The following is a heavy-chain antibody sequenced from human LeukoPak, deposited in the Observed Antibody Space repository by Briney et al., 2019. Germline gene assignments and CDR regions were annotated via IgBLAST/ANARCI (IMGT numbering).Heavy chain of an antibody. CDR2: IKQDGSEK. Sequence: GGSLRLSCAASGFTFSSYWMSWVRQAPGKGLEWVANIKQDGSEKYYVDSVKGRFTISRDNSKNTLYLQMNSLRAEDTAVYYCAKDQAVAGPGSDYWGQGTLVTVSS. D-gene: IGHD6-19*01. CDR1: GFTFSSYW. J-gene: IGHJ4*02. CDR3: AKDQAVAGPGSDY. V-gene: IGHV3-7*03.